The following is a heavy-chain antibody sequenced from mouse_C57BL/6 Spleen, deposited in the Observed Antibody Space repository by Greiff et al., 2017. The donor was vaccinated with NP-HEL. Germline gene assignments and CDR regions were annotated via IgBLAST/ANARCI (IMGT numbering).Heavy chain of an antibody. CDR1: GYTFTSYW. Sequence: VQLQQPGTELVKPGASVKLSCKASGYTFTSYWMHWVKQRPGQGLEWIGNINPSNGGTNYNEKFKSKATLTVDKSSSTAYMQLSSLTSEDTAVYYCAYYYGSSSYWYFDVWGTGTTVTVSS. D-gene: IGHD1-1*01. CDR3: AYYYGSSSYWYFDV. CDR2: INPSNGGT. V-gene: IGHV1-53*01. J-gene: IGHJ1*03.